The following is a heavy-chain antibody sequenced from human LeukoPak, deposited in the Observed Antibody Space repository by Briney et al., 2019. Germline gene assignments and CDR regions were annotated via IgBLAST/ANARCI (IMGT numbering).Heavy chain of an antibody. CDR2: IYHSGST. CDR1: GGSISSSNW. D-gene: IGHD3-22*01. CDR3: ARGFTYYYDSSGYEAAFDI. Sequence: SGTLSLTCAVSGGSISSSNWWSWVRQPPGKGLEWIGEIYHSGSTNYNPSLKSRVTISVDTSKNQFSLKLSSVTAADTAVYYCARGFTYYYDSSGYEAAFDIWGQGTMVTVSS. V-gene: IGHV4-4*02. J-gene: IGHJ3*02.